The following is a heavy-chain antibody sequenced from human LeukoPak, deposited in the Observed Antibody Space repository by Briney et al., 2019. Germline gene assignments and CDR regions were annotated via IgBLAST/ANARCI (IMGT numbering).Heavy chain of an antibody. Sequence: ASVKVSCKASGYTFTTYGISWVRQAPGQGLEWMGRISGYDGSTKYAQKLQGRVTMTTDTSTSTAYMELRSLRSDDTAVYYCARDCSTSCYWFDPWGQGTLVTVAS. J-gene: IGHJ5*02. CDR3: ARDCSTSCYWFDP. V-gene: IGHV1-18*01. CDR2: ISGYDGST. D-gene: IGHD2-2*01. CDR1: GYTFTTYG.